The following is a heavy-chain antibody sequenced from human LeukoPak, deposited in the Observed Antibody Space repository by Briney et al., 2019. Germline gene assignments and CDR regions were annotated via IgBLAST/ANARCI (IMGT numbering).Heavy chain of an antibody. V-gene: IGHV4-38-2*02. J-gene: IGHJ4*02. CDR2: MYYAGST. CDR3: ARDRSGGYSLDY. CDR1: GYSISTGYF. Sequence: SETLSLTCAVSGYSISTGYFWGWIRQPPGKGLEWIGSMYYAGSTYYNPSLKSRVTISVDTSKNQFSLKLSSVTVADTAVYYCARDRSGGYSLDYWGQGTLVTVSS. D-gene: IGHD2-15*01.